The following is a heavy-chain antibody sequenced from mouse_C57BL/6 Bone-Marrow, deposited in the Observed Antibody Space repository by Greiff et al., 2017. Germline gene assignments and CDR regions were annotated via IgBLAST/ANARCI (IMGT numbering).Heavy chain of an antibody. CDR3: ARWDYSNPYYAMDY. D-gene: IGHD2-5*01. V-gene: IGHV1-81*01. CDR1: GYTFTSYG. J-gene: IGHJ4*01. Sequence: QVQLKESGAELARPGASVKLSCKASGYTFTSYGISWVKQSTGQGLEWIGEIYPRSGNTYYNEKFKGKATLTADKSSSTAYMELRSLTSEDSAVYFCARWDYSNPYYAMDYWGQGTSVTVSS. CDR2: IYPRSGNT.